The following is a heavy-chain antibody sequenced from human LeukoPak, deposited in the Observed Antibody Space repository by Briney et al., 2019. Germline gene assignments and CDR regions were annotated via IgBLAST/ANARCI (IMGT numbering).Heavy chain of an antibody. J-gene: IGHJ4*02. D-gene: IGHD3-3*01. CDR1: GFTFSSYG. CDR3: AKDYNSEWLSEIDY. CDR2: K. V-gene: IGHV3-30*18. Sequence: GGSLRLSCAASGFTFSSYGMHWVRQAPGKGLEWVAVKYYADSAKGRFTISRDNSKNTLYLQMNSLRAEDTAVYYCAKDYNSEWLSEIDYWGQGTLVTVSS.